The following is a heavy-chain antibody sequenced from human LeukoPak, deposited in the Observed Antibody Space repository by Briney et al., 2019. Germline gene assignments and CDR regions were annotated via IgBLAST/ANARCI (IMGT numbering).Heavy chain of an antibody. CDR1: GYTLTELS. CDR3: ATSDTAMLIFDY. Sequence: GASVKVSCKVSGYTLTELSMHWVRQAPGKGLGWMGGFDPEDGETIYAQKFQGRVTMTEDTSTDTAYMELSSLRSEDTAVYYCATSDTAMLIFDYWGQGTLVTVSS. CDR2: FDPEDGET. J-gene: IGHJ4*02. D-gene: IGHD5-18*01. V-gene: IGHV1-24*01.